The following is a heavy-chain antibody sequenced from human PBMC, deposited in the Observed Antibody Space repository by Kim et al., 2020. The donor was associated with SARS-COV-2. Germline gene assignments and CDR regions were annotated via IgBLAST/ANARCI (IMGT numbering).Heavy chain of an antibody. Sequence: GGSLRLSCAASGFTFSSYAMHWVRQAPGKGLEWVAVISYDGSNKYYADSVKGRFTISRDNSKNTLYLQMNSLRAEDTAVYYCARVEALTGTGGYYYGMDVWGQGTTVTVSS. CDR1: GFTFSSYA. CDR3: ARVEALTGTGGYYYGMDV. CDR2: ISYDGSNK. J-gene: IGHJ6*02. D-gene: IGHD1-20*01. V-gene: IGHV3-30*04.